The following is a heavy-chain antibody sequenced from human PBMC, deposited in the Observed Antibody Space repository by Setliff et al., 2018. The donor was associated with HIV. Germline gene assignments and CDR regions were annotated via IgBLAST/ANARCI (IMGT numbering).Heavy chain of an antibody. CDR2: IIPIFGTA. CDR1: GGTFSSYA. J-gene: IGHJ4*02. Sequence: SVKVSCKASGGTFSSYAINWVRQAPGQGLEWMGGIIPIFGTANYAQKFQGRVTITADESTSTAYMELSSLRSEDTAVYYCARGYDYGDYFDYWGQGTLVTVSS. CDR3: ARGYDYGDYFDY. V-gene: IGHV1-69*13. D-gene: IGHD4-17*01.